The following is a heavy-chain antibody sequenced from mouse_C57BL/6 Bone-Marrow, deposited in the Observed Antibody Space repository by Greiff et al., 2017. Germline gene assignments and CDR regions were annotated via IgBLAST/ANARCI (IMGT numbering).Heavy chain of an antibody. CDR1: GFNIKDDY. D-gene: IGHD3-3*01. CDR2: IDPENGDT. Sequence: VHVKQSGAELVRPGASVKLSCTASGFNIKDDYMHWVKQRPEQGLEWIGWIDPENGDTEYASKFQGKATITADTSSNTAYLQLSSLTSEDTAVYDCTTEGFFDYWGQGTTLTVSS. CDR3: TTEGFFDY. V-gene: IGHV14-4*01. J-gene: IGHJ2*01.